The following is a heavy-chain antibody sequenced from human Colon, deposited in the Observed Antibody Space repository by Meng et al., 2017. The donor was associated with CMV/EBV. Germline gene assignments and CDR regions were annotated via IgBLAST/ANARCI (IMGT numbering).Heavy chain of an antibody. V-gene: IGHV3-48*03. CDR3: ARDPYTIFGVVIHYFDY. CDR1: GFTFSSYE. D-gene: IGHD3-3*01. J-gene: IGHJ4*02. CDR2: ISSSGSTI. Sequence: GGSLRLSCAASGFTFSSYEMNWVRQAPGKGLEWVSYISSSGSTIYYADSVKGRFTISRDNAKNSLYLQMNSLRAEDTAVYYCARDPYTIFGVVIHYFDYWGQGTLVTVSS.